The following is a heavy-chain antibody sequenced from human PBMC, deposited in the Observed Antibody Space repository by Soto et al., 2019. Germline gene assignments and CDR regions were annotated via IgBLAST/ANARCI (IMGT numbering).Heavy chain of an antibody. V-gene: IGHV1-69*12. J-gene: IGHJ6*02. CDR3: SRPLYTYFSGGSCGPPGYYYGMDV. CDR2: IIPIFGTA. D-gene: IGHD2-15*01. Sequence: QVQLVQSGAEVKKPGSSVKVSCKASGGTFSSYAISWVRQAPGQGLEWMGGIIPIFGTASYAQKFQGSVTITAAECTSTASMELSSLRSEDTAVYYCSRPLYTYFSGGSCGPPGYYYGMDVWGQGTTVTVSS. CDR1: GGTFSSYA.